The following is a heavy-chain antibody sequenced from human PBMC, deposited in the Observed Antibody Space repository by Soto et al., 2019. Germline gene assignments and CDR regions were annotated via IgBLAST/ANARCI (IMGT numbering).Heavy chain of an antibody. Sequence: EVQVVESGGGLVKPGGSLKLSCTAYGFTFDSYTMNWLRQAPGRGLEWVSSISATTNYKYYADSVKGRFIISRDNARNSLYLQTNSLRAEDTAVYYCARGGTSKSGHLWYFDLWGRGTLVTVSS. CDR3: ARGGTSKSGHLWYFDL. J-gene: IGHJ2*01. D-gene: IGHD1-1*01. V-gene: IGHV3-21*01. CDR1: GFTFDSYT. CDR2: ISATTNYK.